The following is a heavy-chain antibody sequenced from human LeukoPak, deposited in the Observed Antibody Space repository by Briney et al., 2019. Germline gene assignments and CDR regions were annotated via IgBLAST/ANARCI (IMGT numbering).Heavy chain of an antibody. CDR3: AKETGIAATCFDY. Sequence: HPGRSLRLSCAASGFTFSSYGMHWVRQAPGKGLEWVAVISYDGSNKYYADSVKGRFTISRDNSKNTLYLQMNSLRAEDTAVYYCAKETGIAATCFDYWGQGTLVTVSS. J-gene: IGHJ4*02. D-gene: IGHD6-13*01. CDR1: GFTFSSYG. CDR2: ISYDGSNK. V-gene: IGHV3-30*18.